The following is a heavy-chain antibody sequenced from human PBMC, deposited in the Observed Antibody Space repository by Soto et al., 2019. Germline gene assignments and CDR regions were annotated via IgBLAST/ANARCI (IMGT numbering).Heavy chain of an antibody. CDR2: VRSKTNSYAT. Sequence: EVQLVESGGGLVRPGGSLKLSCAASGFTFIGSSMHWVRQAPGKGLEWVGHVRSKTNSYATAYAASVKGRFTVSRDDSKNMAYLQMNSLTTDDTAVYYCTRSLIVGAIPFDHWGQGTLVTVSS. J-gene: IGHJ4*02. CDR3: TRSLIVGAIPFDH. D-gene: IGHD1-26*01. CDR1: GFTFIGSS. V-gene: IGHV3-73*02.